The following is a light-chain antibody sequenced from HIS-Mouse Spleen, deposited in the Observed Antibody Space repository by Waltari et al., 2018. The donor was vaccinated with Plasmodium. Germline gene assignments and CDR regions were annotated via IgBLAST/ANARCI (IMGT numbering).Light chain of an antibody. CDR2: VVS. CDR3: SSYAGSNNLV. CDR1: SSDVGGYNY. V-gene: IGLV2-8*01. J-gene: IGLJ2*01. Sequence: QSALTQPPSASGSPGQSVTISCTGTSSDVGGYNYVSWYKQHPGKAPKLMISVVSKRPPGVPDRFSGPKSGNTASLTVSGLQAEDDADYYCSSYAGSNNLVFGGGTKLTVL.